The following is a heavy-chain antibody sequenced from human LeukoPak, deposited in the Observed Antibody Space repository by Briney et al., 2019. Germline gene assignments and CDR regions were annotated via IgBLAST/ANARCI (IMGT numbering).Heavy chain of an antibody. CDR1: GGSISSYY. CDR2: IYTTGNT. J-gene: IGHJ5*02. CDR3: ARGKYYYDSNSSYRYFDP. V-gene: IGHV4-4*07. D-gene: IGHD3-22*01. Sequence: SETLSLTCIVSGGSISSYYWSWIRQPAGKGLEWIGRIYTTGNTNYNPSPKSRVTMSIDTSKKQFSLKLSSVTAADTAVYYCARGKYYYDSNSSYRYFDPWGQGTLVTVSS.